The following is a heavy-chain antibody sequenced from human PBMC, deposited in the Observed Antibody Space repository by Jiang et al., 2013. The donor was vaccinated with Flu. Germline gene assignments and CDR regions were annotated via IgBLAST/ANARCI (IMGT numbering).Heavy chain of an antibody. V-gene: IGHV4-61*08. D-gene: IGHD3-22*01. Sequence: PGLVKPSETLSLTCTVSGDSVNTGDYYWSWIRQPPGKGLEWLGYIYYSVSTNYNPSLKSRVTISVDTSKNQFSLKLTSVTAADMAVYFCARDYHDSSGYTWFDPWGQGTLVTVSS. J-gene: IGHJ5*02. CDR1: GDSVNTGDYY. CDR2: IYYSVST. CDR3: ARDYHDSSGYTWFDP.